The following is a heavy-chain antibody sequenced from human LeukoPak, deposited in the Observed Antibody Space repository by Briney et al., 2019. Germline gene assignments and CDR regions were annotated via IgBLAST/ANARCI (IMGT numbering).Heavy chain of an antibody. J-gene: IGHJ1*01. D-gene: IGHD5/OR15-5a*01. Sequence: ASVKVSCKASGDTFTSYDINWVRQATGQGLEWMGWMNPNSGNTGYAQKFQGRLPITRHTPISTAQMELSRLRSEDTAVYYCARGQGTSNFQHWGQDTMLTVSS. CDR1: GDTFTSYD. V-gene: IGHV1-8*01. CDR3: ARGQGTSNFQH. CDR2: MNPNSGNT.